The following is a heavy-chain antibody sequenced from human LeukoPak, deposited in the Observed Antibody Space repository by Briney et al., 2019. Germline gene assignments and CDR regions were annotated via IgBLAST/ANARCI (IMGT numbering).Heavy chain of an antibody. CDR1: GGSISSGDYS. Sequence: PSQTLSLTCTVSGGSISSGDYSWSWIRQPPGKGLEWIGCIYYSWSTYYNPYLKSRVTISVDTSKNQFSLKLSSVTAADTAVYYCARGIEDYGEYWGQGTLVTVSS. J-gene: IGHJ4*02. D-gene: IGHD2-21*01. V-gene: IGHV4-30-4*08. CDR3: ARGIEDYGEY. CDR2: IYYSWST.